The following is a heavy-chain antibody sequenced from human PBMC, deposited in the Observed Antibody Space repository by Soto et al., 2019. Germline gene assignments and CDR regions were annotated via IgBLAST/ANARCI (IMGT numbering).Heavy chain of an antibody. CDR3: ARHLTTVTTIWFDP. V-gene: IGHV4-39*01. J-gene: IGHJ5*02. D-gene: IGHD4-17*01. CDR1: GGSISSSSYY. CDR2: IYYSWST. Sequence: PSETRSLTCTVSGGSISSSSYYLGWILQPPGKGLEGSGIIYYSWSTYYNPSLKSRVTISVETSKNQFSLKMSSVTAADTAVYHCARHLTTVTTIWFDPWGQGTRVRVYS.